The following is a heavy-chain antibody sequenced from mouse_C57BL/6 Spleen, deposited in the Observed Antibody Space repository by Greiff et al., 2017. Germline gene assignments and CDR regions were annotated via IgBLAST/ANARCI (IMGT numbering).Heavy chain of an antibody. D-gene: IGHD2-3*01. CDR3: ARDGIYDGYLYYAMDY. CDR1: GYSITSGYY. Sequence: VQLQQSGPGLVKPSQSLSLTCSVTGYSITSGYYWNWIRQFPGNKLEWMGYISYDGSNNYNPSLKNRISITRDTSKNQFFLKLNSVTTEDTATYYCARDGIYDGYLYYAMDYWGQGTSVTVSS. J-gene: IGHJ4*01. CDR2: ISYDGSN. V-gene: IGHV3-6*01.